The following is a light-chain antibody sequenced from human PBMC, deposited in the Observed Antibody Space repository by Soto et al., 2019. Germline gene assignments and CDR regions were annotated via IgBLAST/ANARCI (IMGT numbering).Light chain of an antibody. V-gene: IGKV4-1*01. CDR2: WAS. J-gene: IGKJ4*01. CDR1: LNLYFRSNNRNY. CDR3: QQDYITPLT. Sequence: DIVMTQSPDSLRVSLGERATITCTSSLNLYFRSNNRNYLAWYQQKSGQPPKLLIYWASTRESGVPDRFSASELGTYFTLTINNVQPDDVAVYYCQQDYITPLTFGGGTRVDIK.